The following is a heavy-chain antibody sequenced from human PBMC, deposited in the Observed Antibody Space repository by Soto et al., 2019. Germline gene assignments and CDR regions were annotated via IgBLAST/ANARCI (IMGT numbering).Heavy chain of an antibody. CDR2: IIPIFGTA. J-gene: IGHJ4*02. CDR1: GGGFSSYA. CDR3: ALYLLDFPPSSNDY. D-gene: IGHD3-3*01. Sequence: SVCVYCKAGGGGFSSYAISWVRQAPGQGLEWMGGIIPIFGTANYAQKFQGRVTITADESTSTAYMELSSLRSEDTAVYYCALYLLDFPPSSNDYPGQ. V-gene: IGHV1-69*13.